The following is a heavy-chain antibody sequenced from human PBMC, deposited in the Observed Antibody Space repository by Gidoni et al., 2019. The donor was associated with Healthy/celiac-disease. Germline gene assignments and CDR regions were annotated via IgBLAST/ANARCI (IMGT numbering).Heavy chain of an antibody. Sequence: KPSETLSLTCTVSGGSISSYYWSWIRQPPGKGLEWIGYIYYSGSTNYNPSLKSRVTISVDTSKNQFSLKLSSVTAADTAVYYCARHVTIFGVVNYGMDVWGQGTTVTVSS. V-gene: IGHV4-59*08. J-gene: IGHJ6*02. CDR2: IYYSGST. CDR3: ARHVTIFGVVNYGMDV. D-gene: IGHD3-3*01. CDR1: GGSISSYY.